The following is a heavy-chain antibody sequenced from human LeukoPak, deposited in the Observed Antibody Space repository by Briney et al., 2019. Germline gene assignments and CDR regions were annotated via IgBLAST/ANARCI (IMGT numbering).Heavy chain of an antibody. CDR1: GFTFSSYA. CDR3: ARDWACSGGSCYGFDY. J-gene: IGHJ4*02. D-gene: IGHD2-15*01. CDR2: ISGSGGST. V-gene: IGHV3-23*01. Sequence: GGSLRLSCAASGFTFSSYAMSWVRQAPGKGLEWVSAISGSGGSTYYADSVKGRFTISRDNSKNTLYLQMNSLRAEDAAVYYCARDWACSGGSCYGFDYWGQGTLVTVSS.